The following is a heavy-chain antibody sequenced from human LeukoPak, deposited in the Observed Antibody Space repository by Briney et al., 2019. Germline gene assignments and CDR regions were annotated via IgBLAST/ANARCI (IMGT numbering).Heavy chain of an antibody. Sequence: GGSLRLSCAASGFTFSRFAMNWVRQAPGKGLEWVSSLSGRGSSSYYADSVKGRFTISRDNSRSTLFLQMSSLRAEDTAIYYCAKAGCSSSNCYIDYWGQGTLVTVSS. J-gene: IGHJ4*02. CDR2: LSGRGSSS. CDR3: AKAGCSSSNCYIDY. D-gene: IGHD2-2*02. V-gene: IGHV3-23*01. CDR1: GFTFSRFA.